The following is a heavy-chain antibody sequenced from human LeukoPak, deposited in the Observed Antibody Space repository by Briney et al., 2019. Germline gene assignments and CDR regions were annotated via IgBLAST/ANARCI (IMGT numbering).Heavy chain of an antibody. Sequence: PSQTLSLTCTVSVGSISSGYYYWSWIRQPPGKGLEWIGYIYYSGSTYYNPSLKSRVTISVDTSKNQFSLKLSSVTAADTAVYYCASHDSSGYYYEYWGQGTLVTVSS. J-gene: IGHJ4*02. V-gene: IGHV4-30-4*01. D-gene: IGHD3-22*01. CDR2: IYYSGST. CDR3: ASHDSSGYYYEY. CDR1: VGSISSGYYY.